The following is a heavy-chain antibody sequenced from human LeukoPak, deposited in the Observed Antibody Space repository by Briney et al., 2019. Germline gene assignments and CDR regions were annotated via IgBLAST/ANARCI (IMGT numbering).Heavy chain of an antibody. CDR2: INGSGGST. V-gene: IGHV3-23*01. J-gene: IGHJ3*02. CDR3: AKDRDDYVWGSYLGAFDI. D-gene: IGHD3-16*01. Sequence: GGSLRLSCAASGFTFSSYAMSWVRQAPGKGLEWVSLINGSGGSTYYADSVKGRFTISRDNSKNTLYLQMNSLRAEDTAVFYCAKDRDDYVWGSYLGAFDIWGQGTMVTVSS. CDR1: GFTFSSYA.